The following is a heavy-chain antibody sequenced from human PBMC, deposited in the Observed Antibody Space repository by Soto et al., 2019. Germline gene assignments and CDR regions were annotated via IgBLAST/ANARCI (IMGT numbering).Heavy chain of an antibody. D-gene: IGHD5-12*01. Sequence: EEQLVETGGKLVQPGGSLRLSCVVSGFTVSSNYMSWVRQAPGGGLEWVSSIYGGGDTFYADSVKDRFTISKDSSQNTLYLQMSSLKADDSAVYYCARDRWGWEKGGYPHSNGMIVWGQGTTVTVSS. CDR1: GFTVSSNY. V-gene: IGHV3-53*02. J-gene: IGHJ6*02. CDR3: ARDRWGWEKGGYPHSNGMIV. CDR2: IYGGGDT.